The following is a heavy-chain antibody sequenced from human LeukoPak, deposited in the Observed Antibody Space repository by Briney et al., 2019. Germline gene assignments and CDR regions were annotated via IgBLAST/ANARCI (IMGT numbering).Heavy chain of an antibody. CDR1: GFTFSSYT. J-gene: IGHJ4*02. V-gene: IGHV3-23*01. D-gene: IGHD1-14*01. CDR3: ARSITGDY. CDR2: FTSDTGDT. Sequence: GASLRLSCAASGFTFSSYTMTWVRQAPGKGLEWVSAFTSDTGDTYYAESVRGRSTISRDNSKNTLYLQMNSVRAEDTAVYYCARSITGDYWGQGALVTASS.